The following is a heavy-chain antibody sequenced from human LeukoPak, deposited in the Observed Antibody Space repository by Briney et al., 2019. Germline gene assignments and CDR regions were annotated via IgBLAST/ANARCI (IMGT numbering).Heavy chain of an antibody. D-gene: IGHD5-12*01. Sequence: GGSLRLSCAASGFTFSSYGMHWARRAPGKGLEWVAVISYDGSNKYYADSVKGRFTISRDNSKNTLYLQMNSLRAEYTAVYYCAKDKGSYSGYDFNWFDPWGQGTLVTVSS. V-gene: IGHV3-30*18. CDR1: GFTFSSYG. CDR2: ISYDGSNK. CDR3: AKDKGSYSGYDFNWFDP. J-gene: IGHJ5*02.